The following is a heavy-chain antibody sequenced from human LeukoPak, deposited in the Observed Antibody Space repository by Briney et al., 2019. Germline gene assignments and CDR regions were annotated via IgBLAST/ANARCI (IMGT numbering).Heavy chain of an antibody. Sequence: SGPALVKPTQTLTLTCTFSGFSLSTSGMCVSWIRQPPGKALEWLARIDWDDDRYYSTSLKTRLTISKDTSKNQVVLTMTNMDPVDTATYYCARIQRSIAAAGYYYYYMDVWGKGTTVTVSS. J-gene: IGHJ6*03. CDR1: GFSLSTSGMC. CDR3: ARIQRSIAAAGYYYYYMDV. D-gene: IGHD6-13*01. CDR2: IDWDDDR. V-gene: IGHV2-70*11.